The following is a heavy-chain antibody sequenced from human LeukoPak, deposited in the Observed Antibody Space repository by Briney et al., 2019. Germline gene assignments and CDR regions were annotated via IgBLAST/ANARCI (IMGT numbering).Heavy chain of an antibody. V-gene: IGHV4-61*02. Sequence: PSETLSLTCTVSGGSISSGSYYWSWIRQPAGKGLEWIGRIYTSGSTNYNPSLKSRVTISVDTSKNQSSLKLSSVTAADTAVYYCARDRVSPTLYYYYYMDVWGKGTTVTVSS. CDR1: GGSISSGSYY. CDR2: IYTSGST. J-gene: IGHJ6*03. CDR3: ARDRVSPTLYYYYYMDV.